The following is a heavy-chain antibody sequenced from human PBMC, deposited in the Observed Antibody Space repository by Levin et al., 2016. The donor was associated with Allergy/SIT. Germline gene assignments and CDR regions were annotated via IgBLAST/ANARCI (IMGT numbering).Heavy chain of an antibody. D-gene: IGHD3-10*01. CDR3: ARSIRITMVRGVTKIYAFDI. CDR1: GGSISSYY. V-gene: IGHV4-59*01. Sequence: SETLSLTCTVSGGSISSYYWSWIRQPPGKGLEWIGYIYYSGSTNYNPSLKSRVTISVDTSKNQFSLKLSSVTAADTAVYYCARSIRITMVRGVTKIYAFDIWGQGTMVTVSS. J-gene: IGHJ3*02. CDR2: IYYSGST.